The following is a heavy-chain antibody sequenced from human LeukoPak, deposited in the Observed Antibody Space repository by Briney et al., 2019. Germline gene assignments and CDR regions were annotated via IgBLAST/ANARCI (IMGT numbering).Heavy chain of an antibody. J-gene: IGHJ5*02. Sequence: GGSLRLSCAASGFTFSDHYMDWVRQAPGKGLEWVGRTRNKANSYTTEYAASVEGRFTISRDDSKNSLYLQMNSLKTEDTAVYYCASLYGSGKRWVDPWGQGTLVTVSS. CDR2: TRNKANSYTT. D-gene: IGHD3-10*01. V-gene: IGHV3-72*01. CDR1: GFTFSDHY. CDR3: ASLYGSGKRWVDP.